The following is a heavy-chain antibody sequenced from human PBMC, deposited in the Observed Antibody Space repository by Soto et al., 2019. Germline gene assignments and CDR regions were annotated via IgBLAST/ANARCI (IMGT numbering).Heavy chain of an antibody. CDR2: TSYDGRNK. CDR3: AKLAAGPGLDY. CDR1: GFSLANYG. V-gene: IGHV3-30*18. J-gene: IGHJ4*02. Sequence: GGSLRLSCEASGFSLANYGMHWVRQAPGKGLEWVAVTSYDGRNKYYADSVKGRFTISRDNSKNTLYLQMNSLRAEDTAVYYCAKLAAGPGLDYWGQGTLVTVSS. D-gene: IGHD6-6*01.